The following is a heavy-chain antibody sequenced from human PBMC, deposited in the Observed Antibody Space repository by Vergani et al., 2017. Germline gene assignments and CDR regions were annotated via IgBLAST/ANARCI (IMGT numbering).Heavy chain of an antibody. J-gene: IGHJ4*02. V-gene: IGHV4-39*01. CDR3: AIQATAECLVNLTGCYS. CDR1: GASIRSSNYY. Sequence: QLQLQESGPGLVKPSATLSLTCSVSGASIRSSNYYWGWIRQPPGKGLVRISSIYYSGSTYYNPSLKSRVTISVDTSKNQFSLKLSSVTAADTAVYFWAIQATAECLVNLTGCYSWGKGILVTVSS. CDR2: IYYSGST. D-gene: IGHD6-19*01.